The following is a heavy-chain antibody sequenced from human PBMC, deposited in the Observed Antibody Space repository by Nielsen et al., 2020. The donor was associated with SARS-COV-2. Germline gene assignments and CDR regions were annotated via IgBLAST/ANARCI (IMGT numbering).Heavy chain of an antibody. D-gene: IGHD3-10*01. J-gene: IGHJ1*01. CDR3: TTGGITMVRGVMQY. CDR2: IKSKVDGGTT. CDR1: GFTFRNPW. Sequence: GESLKISCAASGFTFRNPWMNWVRQAPGKGLEWVGRIKSKVDGGTTDYAGPVKGRFTISRDDSKNTLYLQMNSLKTEDTAVYYCTTGGITMVRGVMQYWGQGTLVTVSP. V-gene: IGHV3-15*01.